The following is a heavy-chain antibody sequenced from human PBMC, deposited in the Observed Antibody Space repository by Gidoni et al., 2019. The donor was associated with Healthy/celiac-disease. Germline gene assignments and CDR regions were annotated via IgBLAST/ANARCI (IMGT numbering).Heavy chain of an antibody. CDR3: ARPIAVAGFTRDAFDI. Sequence: EVQLVQSGAEVKKPGESLKISCKGSGYSFTSYWIGWVRQMPGKGLEWMGIIYPGDSDTRYSPSFQGQVTISADKSISTAYLQWSSLKASDTAMYYCARPIAVAGFTRDAFDIWGQGTMVTVSS. J-gene: IGHJ3*02. CDR1: GYSFTSYW. V-gene: IGHV5-51*03. CDR2: IYPGDSDT. D-gene: IGHD6-19*01.